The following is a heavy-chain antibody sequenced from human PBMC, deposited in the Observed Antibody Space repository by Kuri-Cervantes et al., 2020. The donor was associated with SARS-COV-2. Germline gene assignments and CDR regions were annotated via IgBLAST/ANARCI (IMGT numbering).Heavy chain of an antibody. V-gene: IGHV3-30-3*01. D-gene: IGHD3-3*01. CDR2: ISYDGSNK. CDR1: GFTFSSYA. Sequence: GGSLRLSCAASGFTFSSYAMHWVRQAPGKGLEWVAVISYDGSNKYYADSVKGRFTISRDNSKNTLYLQMNSLRAEDTAVYYCAKDFLITIFGVVITYLDYWGQGTLVTVSS. CDR3: AKDFLITIFGVVITYLDY. J-gene: IGHJ4*02.